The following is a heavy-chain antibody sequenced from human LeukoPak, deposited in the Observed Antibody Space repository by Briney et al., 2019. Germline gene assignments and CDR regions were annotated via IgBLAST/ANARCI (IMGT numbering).Heavy chain of an antibody. CDR2: IWYDGSNK. CDR3: ARGDLIIYYFDY. J-gene: IGHJ4*02. Sequence: GGSLRLSCAASGFTFSSYAMSWVRQAPGKGLEWVAVIWYDGSNKYYADSVKGRFTISRDNSKNTLYLRMNSLRAEDTAVYYCARGDLIIYYFDYWGQGTLVAVSS. CDR1: GFTFSSYA. D-gene: IGHD2/OR15-2a*01. V-gene: IGHV3-33*08.